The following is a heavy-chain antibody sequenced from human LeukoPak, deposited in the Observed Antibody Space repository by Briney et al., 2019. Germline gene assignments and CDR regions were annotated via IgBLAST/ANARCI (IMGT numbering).Heavy chain of an antibody. CDR1: GFIFDDHG. Sequence: PGGSVRLSCAASGFIFDDHGMHWVRQAPGKGLEWVSGISWSSGIIGYADSVKGRFTISRDNAKNSLDLRMESLRAEDTAVYYCAKDTGSPADAITMEDNAFDIWGQGTMVTVSS. J-gene: IGHJ3*02. CDR2: ISWSSGII. D-gene: IGHD3-3*01. V-gene: IGHV3-9*01. CDR3: AKDTGSPADAITMEDNAFDI.